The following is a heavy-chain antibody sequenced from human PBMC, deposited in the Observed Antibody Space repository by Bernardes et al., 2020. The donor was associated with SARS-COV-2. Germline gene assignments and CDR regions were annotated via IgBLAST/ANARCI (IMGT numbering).Heavy chain of an antibody. CDR3: ARGPRGYCSSTSCPGDYYYYYMDV. D-gene: IGHD2-2*01. J-gene: IGHJ6*03. V-gene: IGHV4-59*01. CDR2: IYYSGST. CDR1: GGSISSYY. Sequence: TLSLTCTVSGGSISSYYWSWIRQPPGTGLEWLGYIYYSGSTNYNPSLKSRVTISVDTSKNQFSLKLSSVTAADTAVYYCARGPRGYCSSTSCPGDYYYYYMDVWGKGTTVTVSS.